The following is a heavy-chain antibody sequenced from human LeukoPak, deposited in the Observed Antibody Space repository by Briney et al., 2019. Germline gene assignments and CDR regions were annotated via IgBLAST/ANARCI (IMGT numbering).Heavy chain of an antibody. CDR3: ARGSDYYGSGSYYLPTYYYGMDV. CDR1: GASISSYN. CDR2: IYYSGGT. J-gene: IGHJ6*02. V-gene: IGHV4-59*01. D-gene: IGHD3-10*01. Sequence: PSETLSLTCTVSGASISSYNWNWIRQPPGKGLEWIGYIYYSGGTNYNPSLKSRVTTSVDTSKNQFSLKLSSVTAADTAVYYCARGSDYYGSGSYYLPTYYYGMDVWGQGTTVTVSS.